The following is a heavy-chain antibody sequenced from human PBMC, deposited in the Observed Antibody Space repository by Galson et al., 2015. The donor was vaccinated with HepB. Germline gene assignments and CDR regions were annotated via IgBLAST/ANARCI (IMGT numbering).Heavy chain of an antibody. CDR1: GGSISSSSYY. CDR3: ARKTQTYYYDSSGYYSYFDY. D-gene: IGHD3-22*01. CDR2: IYYSGST. Sequence: LSLTCTVSGGSISSSSYYWGWIRQPPGKGLEWIGSIYYSGSTYYNPSLKSRVTISVDTSKNQFSLKLSSVTAADTAVYYCARKTQTYYYDSSGYYSYFDYWGQGTLVTVSS. J-gene: IGHJ4*02. V-gene: IGHV4-39*01.